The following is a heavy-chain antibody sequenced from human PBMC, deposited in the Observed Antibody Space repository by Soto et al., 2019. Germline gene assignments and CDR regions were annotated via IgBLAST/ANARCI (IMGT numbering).Heavy chain of an antibody. CDR2: IHWNDYK. D-gene: IGHD2-21*01. CDR1: GFSMNTPGVG. J-gene: IGHJ4*02. Sequence: QITLKESGPTLVKPTQTLTLTCTFSGFSMNTPGVGVGWFRQPPGKALECLAVIHWNDYKRYSPSLKSRLSINKDTSKNQVVLTMADMDPVDSATYYCAHRLRANVILPILRPSDYWGQGILVTVSS. CDR3: AHRLRANVILPILRPSDY. V-gene: IGHV2-5*01.